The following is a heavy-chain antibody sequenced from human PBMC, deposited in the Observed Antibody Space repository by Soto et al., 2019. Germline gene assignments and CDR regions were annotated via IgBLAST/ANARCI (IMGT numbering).Heavy chain of an antibody. CDR2: VSGDGGST. V-gene: IGHV3-23*01. Sequence: EGQVLESGGGLVQPGGSLRLTCVASGFTLSNYGMSWVRQAPGKGLEWVSFVSGDGGSTYYIDSVKGRFTISRDSYKNTVCLQMNSLRAEDTAVYYCATSNYGERDWGQGTLVTVSS. D-gene: IGHD4-17*01. J-gene: IGHJ4*01. CDR1: GFTLSNYG. CDR3: ATSNYGERD.